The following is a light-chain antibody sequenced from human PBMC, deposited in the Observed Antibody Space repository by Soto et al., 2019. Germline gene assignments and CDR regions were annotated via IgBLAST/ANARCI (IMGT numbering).Light chain of an antibody. CDR2: DAS. CDR3: QQANSFPLT. CDR1: QSISSW. J-gene: IGKJ4*01. V-gene: IGKV1-5*01. Sequence: DIQMTQSPSTLSASVGDRVTITCRASQSISSWLAWYQQKPGKAPKILIYDASSLASGVPSRFRGSGSGTEFTLTISSLQPDDFATYYCQQANSFPLTFGGGTKVDIK.